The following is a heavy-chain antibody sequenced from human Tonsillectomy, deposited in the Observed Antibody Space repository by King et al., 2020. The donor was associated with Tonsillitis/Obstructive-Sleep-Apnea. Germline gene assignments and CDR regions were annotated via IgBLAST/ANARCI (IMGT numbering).Heavy chain of an antibody. CDR2: IYYSGST. J-gene: IGHJ3*02. CDR1: GDSISSSAYY. V-gene: IGHV4-39*01. D-gene: IGHD1-7*01. CDR3: ARHQPLGTTINAFDI. Sequence: QLQESGPGLVKPSETLSLTCTVSGDSISSSAYYWGWIRQPPGKGLEWIGSIYYSGSTYYNPSLKSRVTISVDTSKNQFSLKLSSVTAADTAVYYCARHQPLGTTINAFDIWGQGTMVTVSS.